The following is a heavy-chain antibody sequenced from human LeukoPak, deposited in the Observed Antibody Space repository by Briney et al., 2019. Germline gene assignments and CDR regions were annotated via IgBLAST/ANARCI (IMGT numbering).Heavy chain of an antibody. CDR3: ARGSSSGWYGYYYGMDV. V-gene: IGHV5-51*01. D-gene: IGHD6-19*01. J-gene: IGHJ6*02. CDR1: GYSFTSYW. Sequence: GESLKISCKGFGYSFTSYWIGWVRQMPGKGLEWMGIIYPGDSDTRYSPSFQSQVTISVDKSISTAYLQWSSLKASDTAMYYCARGSSSGWYGYYYGMDVWGQGTTVTVSS. CDR2: IYPGDSDT.